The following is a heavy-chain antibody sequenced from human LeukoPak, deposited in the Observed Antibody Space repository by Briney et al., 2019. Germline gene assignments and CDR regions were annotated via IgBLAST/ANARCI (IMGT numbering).Heavy chain of an antibody. V-gene: IGHV3-66*01. Sequence: GGSLRLSCAASGFTFSSYGMNWVRQAPGKGLEWVSVLYSGGTTYYSDSVKGRFTISRDNSKNTLYLQINSLRVEDTAVYYCARGDYYDSKGFDYWGQGTLVTVSS. D-gene: IGHD3-22*01. CDR3: ARGDYYDSKGFDY. J-gene: IGHJ4*02. CDR2: LYSGGTT. CDR1: GFTFSSYG.